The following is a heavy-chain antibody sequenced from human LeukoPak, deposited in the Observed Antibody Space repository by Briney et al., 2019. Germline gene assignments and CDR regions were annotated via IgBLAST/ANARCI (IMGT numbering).Heavy chain of an antibody. CDR3: PRAQERIAAAGTEMDY. V-gene: IGHV3-48*03. CDR2: ISSSGSTI. Sequence: GGSLRLSCAASGFTFSSYEMNWVRQAPGKGLEWVSYISSSGSTIYYADSVKGRFTTSRDNAKNSLYLQMNSLRAEDTAVYYYPRAQERIAAAGTEMDYWGRGTLVTVSS. CDR1: GFTFSSYE. D-gene: IGHD6-13*01. J-gene: IGHJ4*02.